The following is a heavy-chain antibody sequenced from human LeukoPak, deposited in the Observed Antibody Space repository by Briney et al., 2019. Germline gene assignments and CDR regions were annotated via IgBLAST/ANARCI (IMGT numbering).Heavy chain of an antibody. CDR2: ISFDGSDK. CDR3: ARVSVAEDIDY. CDR1: GFTFRDYA. V-gene: IGHV3-30*04. Sequence: GGSLRLSCAASGFTFRDYAMHWVRQAPGKGLEWVAVISFDGSDKYYADSVRGRFTISRDNSKDTLDLQVNTLTAEDTAVYYCARVSVAEDIDYWGQGTLVTVSS. J-gene: IGHJ4*02. D-gene: IGHD6-19*01.